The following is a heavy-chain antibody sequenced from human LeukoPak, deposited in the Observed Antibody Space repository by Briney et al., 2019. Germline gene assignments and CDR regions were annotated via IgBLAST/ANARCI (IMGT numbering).Heavy chain of an antibody. CDR2: ISSSGSTI. CDR1: GFTFSSYE. J-gene: IGHJ6*04. CDR3: AREYNYDLDV. Sequence: GGSLRLSCAASGFTFSSYEMNWVRQAPGKGLEWVSYISSSGSTIYYADSVKGRFTISRDNAKNSLYLQMNSLRAEDTAVYYCAREYNYDLDVWGKGTTVTVSS. V-gene: IGHV3-48*03.